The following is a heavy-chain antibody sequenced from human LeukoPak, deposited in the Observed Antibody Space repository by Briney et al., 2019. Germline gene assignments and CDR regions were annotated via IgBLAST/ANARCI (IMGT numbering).Heavy chain of an antibody. J-gene: IGHJ4*02. V-gene: IGHV3-48*03. Sequence: GGSLRLSCAGSGFPFSSYEMNWLRQAPGKGLEWVSHIDSSGITIYYGDSVKGRFTISRDNAKNSIYLQMDSLRVEDTAIYYCARDSVGDLLDYWGQGTPVTVSS. CDR3: ARDSVGDLLDY. CDR1: GFPFSSYE. D-gene: IGHD4-17*01. CDR2: IDSSGITI.